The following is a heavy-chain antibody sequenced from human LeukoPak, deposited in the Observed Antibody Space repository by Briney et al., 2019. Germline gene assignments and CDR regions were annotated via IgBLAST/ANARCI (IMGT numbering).Heavy chain of an antibody. D-gene: IGHD3-22*01. Sequence: SETPYLTFTIPCVSISSRSYYLGWIRQPPGKGLDWIGSCYCSGSTYCNPSLKSRVTISVDTSKTQFSLKLSSVTAADTAVYYCARRGSSGRSFDYWGQGTLVTVSS. CDR1: CVSISSRSYY. CDR2: CYCSGST. J-gene: IGHJ4*02. CDR3: ARRGSSGRSFDY. V-gene: IGHV4-39*01.